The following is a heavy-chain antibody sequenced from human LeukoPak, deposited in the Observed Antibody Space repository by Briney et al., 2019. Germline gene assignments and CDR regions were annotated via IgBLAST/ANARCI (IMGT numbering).Heavy chain of an antibody. D-gene: IGHD3-22*01. V-gene: IGHV4-34*01. CDR1: GGSFSGYY. CDR2: INHSGST. Sequence: SETLSLTCAVYGGSFSGYYWSWIRQPPGKGLEWIGEINHSGSTNYNPPLESRVTISVDTSKNQFSLKLSSVTAADTAVYYCARLIRDSSGYYFDYWGQGTLVTVSS. J-gene: IGHJ4*02. CDR3: ARLIRDSSGYYFDY.